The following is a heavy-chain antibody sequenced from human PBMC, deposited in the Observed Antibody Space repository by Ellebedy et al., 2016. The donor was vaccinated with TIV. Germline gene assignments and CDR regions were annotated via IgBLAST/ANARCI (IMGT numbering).Heavy chain of an antibody. D-gene: IGHD7-27*01. CDR3: ATNMKSWVPSDPWYFDL. J-gene: IGHJ2*01. CDR1: GGTFSSYA. V-gene: IGHV1-69*13. CDR2: IIPIFGTA. Sequence: SVKVSXKASGGTFSSYAISWVRQAPGQGLEWMGGIIPIFGTANYAQKFQGRVTITADESTSTAYMELSSLRSEDTAVYYCATNMKSWVPSDPWYFDLWGRGTLVTVSS.